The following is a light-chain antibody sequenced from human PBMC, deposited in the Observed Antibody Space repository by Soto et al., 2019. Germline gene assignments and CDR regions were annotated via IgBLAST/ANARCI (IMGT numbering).Light chain of an antibody. Sequence: DVVQTQSPLSLPVTLGQPASISCRSSQSLVYSDGNTYLNWYQQRPGRSPRRLIYNVSKRDSGVPDRFSGSGSGTDFTLKISRVEAEEVGVYYCMQGTHWPQTFGQGTKVEIK. CDR1: QSLVYSDGNTY. CDR3: MQGTHWPQT. J-gene: IGKJ1*01. V-gene: IGKV2-30*01. CDR2: NVS.